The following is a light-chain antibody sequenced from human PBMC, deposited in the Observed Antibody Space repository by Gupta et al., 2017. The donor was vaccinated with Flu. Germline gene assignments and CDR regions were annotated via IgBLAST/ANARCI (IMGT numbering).Light chain of an antibody. CDR3: CSYSSISTLEV. Sequence: QSALTQPASVSGSPGQSITISCTGTSSDVGGYNYVSWYQQHPGKAPKLIIYDVSDRPSGVSNRFSGSKSGNTASLTISGLQAEDEADYYCCSYSSISTLEVCGTGTKVTVL. V-gene: IGLV2-14*01. CDR1: SSDVGGYNY. J-gene: IGLJ1*01. CDR2: DVS.